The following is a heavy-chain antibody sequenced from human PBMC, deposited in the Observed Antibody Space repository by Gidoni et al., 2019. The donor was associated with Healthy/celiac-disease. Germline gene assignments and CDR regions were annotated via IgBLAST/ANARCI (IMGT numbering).Heavy chain of an antibody. J-gene: IGHJ3*02. CDR2: IYYSGST. D-gene: IGHD6-19*01. CDR1: GGSISSSSYY. CDR3: VRVAVAGNDAFDI. V-gene: IGHV4-39*01. Sequence: QLQLQESGPGLVKPSETLSLTCTVSGGSISSSSYYWGWIRQPPGKGLEWIGSIYYSGSTYYNPSLKSRVTISVDTSKNQFSLKLSSVTAADTAVYYCVRVAVAGNDAFDIWGQGTMVTVSS.